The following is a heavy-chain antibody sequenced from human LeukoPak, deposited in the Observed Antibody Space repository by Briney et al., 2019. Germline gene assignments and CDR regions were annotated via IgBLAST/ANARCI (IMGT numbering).Heavy chain of an antibody. CDR3: AKGGYSSGWQRHYCYMDV. D-gene: IGHD6-19*01. Sequence: GGSLRLSCAASGFTFSSYEMNWVRQAPGKGLEWVSYISSSGSTIYYADSVKGRFTISRDNSKNTLYLQMNSLRAEDTAVYYCAKGGYSSGWQRHYCYMDVWGKGTTVTVSS. V-gene: IGHV3-48*03. J-gene: IGHJ6*03. CDR2: ISSSGSTI. CDR1: GFTFSSYE.